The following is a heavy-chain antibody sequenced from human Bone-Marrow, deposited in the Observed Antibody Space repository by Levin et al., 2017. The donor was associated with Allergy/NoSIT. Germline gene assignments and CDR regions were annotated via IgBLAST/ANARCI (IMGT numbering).Heavy chain of an antibody. Sequence: SGPTLVKPTETLTLTCAFSGFSLRRGGVGVGWIRQAPGKALELLALVYGDDDLRYTPPLKNRLTITKDTSNNQVVLTMTNMYPVDTATYYCANRENWNFRGDAFDVWGRGTMVTVSS. V-gene: IGHV2-5*02. D-gene: IGHD1-1*01. CDR3: ANRENWNFRGDAFDV. J-gene: IGHJ3*01. CDR1: GFSLRRGGVG. CDR2: VYGDDDL.